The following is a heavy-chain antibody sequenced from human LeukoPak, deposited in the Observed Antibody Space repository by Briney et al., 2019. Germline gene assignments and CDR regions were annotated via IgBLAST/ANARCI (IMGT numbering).Heavy chain of an antibody. CDR2: IYTSGST. J-gene: IGHJ6*03. V-gene: IGHV4-4*07. Sequence: SETLSLTCTVSGGSISSYYWSWIRQPAGKGLEWIGRIYTSGSTNYNPSLKSRVTMSVDTSKNQFSLKLSSVTAADTAVYYCARDSPAVAGRYYYYYYMDVRGKGTTVTVSS. CDR3: ARDSPAVAGRYYYYYYMDV. CDR1: GGSISSYY. D-gene: IGHD6-19*01.